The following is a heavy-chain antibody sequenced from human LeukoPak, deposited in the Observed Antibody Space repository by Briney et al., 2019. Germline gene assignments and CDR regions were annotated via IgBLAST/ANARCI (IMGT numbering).Heavy chain of an antibody. J-gene: IGHJ4*02. V-gene: IGHV3-23*01. Sequence: GGSLRLSCAASGFTFSGYAMSWVRQTPGKGLEWISAISRDGGSTYYADSVKGRFPISRDSSKNTLYLQMNSLRDEDTAVYYCARGGTYGFFDYWGQGTLVTVSS. D-gene: IGHD3-10*01. CDR2: ISRDGGST. CDR1: GFTFSGYA. CDR3: ARGGTYGFFDY.